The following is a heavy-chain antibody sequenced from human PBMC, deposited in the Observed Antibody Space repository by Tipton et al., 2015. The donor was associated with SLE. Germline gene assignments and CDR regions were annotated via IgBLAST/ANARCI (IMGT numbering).Heavy chain of an antibody. CDR2: INPYTGNT. V-gene: IGHV1-18*01. D-gene: IGHD1-1*01. CDR1: GYTFTSYA. J-gene: IGHJ3*02. Sequence: QVQLVQSGAEIKKPGASVKVSCKASGYTFTSYAISWVRQAPGQGLEWMGWINPYTGNTDYAQKVQGRVTMTTDTSRSTAYLDLRSLRPDDTAVYFCAERYDTYETWGQATMVNVTS. CDR3: AERYDTYET.